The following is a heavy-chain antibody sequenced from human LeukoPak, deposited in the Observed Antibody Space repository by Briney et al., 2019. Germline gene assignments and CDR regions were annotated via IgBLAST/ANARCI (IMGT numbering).Heavy chain of an antibody. D-gene: IGHD4-11*01. CDR2: IKQDGSEK. CDR1: GFTFSSYW. Sequence: GGSLRLSCAASGFTFSSYWMSWVRQAPGKGLEWVANIKQDGSEKYYVDSVKGRFTISRDNSKNTLYLQMNSLRAEDTAVYYCAREETSGYFDYWGQGTLVTVSS. V-gene: IGHV3-7*01. J-gene: IGHJ4*02. CDR3: AREETSGYFDY.